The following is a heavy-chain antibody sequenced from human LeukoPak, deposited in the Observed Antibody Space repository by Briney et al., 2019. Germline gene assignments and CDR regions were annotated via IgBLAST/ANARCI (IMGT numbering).Heavy chain of an antibody. CDR1: GYTFTSYG. CDR3: ARGDYYDSSGYYYWGAFDI. CDR2: ISAYNGNT. J-gene: IGHJ3*02. V-gene: IGHV1-18*01. D-gene: IGHD3-22*01. Sequence: ASVKVSCKASGYTFTSYGISWVRQAPGQGLEWMGWISAYNGNTNYAQKLQGRVTMTTDTSTSTAYMELRSLRSDDTAVYYCARGDYYDSSGYYYWGAFDIWGHGTMVTVSS.